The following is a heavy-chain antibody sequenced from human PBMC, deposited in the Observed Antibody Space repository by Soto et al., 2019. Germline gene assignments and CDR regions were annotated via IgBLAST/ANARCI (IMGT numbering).Heavy chain of an antibody. CDR2: INPNNGDT. CDR3: ARGGHLRPASGFDP. CDR1: GYTFTGYY. Sequence: ASVKVSCKASGYTFTGYYIHWVRQAPGQGLEWMRWINPNNGDTNYAQKFQGRVTMTTDTSTSTAYMELRSLRSDDTAVYYCARGGHLRPASGFDPWGQGTLVTVSS. J-gene: IGHJ5*02. D-gene: IGHD4-17*01. V-gene: IGHV1-2*02.